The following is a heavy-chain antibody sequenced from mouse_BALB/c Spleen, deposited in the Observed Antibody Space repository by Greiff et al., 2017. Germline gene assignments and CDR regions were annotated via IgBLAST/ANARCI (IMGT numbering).Heavy chain of an antibody. Sequence: EVQLQQSGPELVKPGASVKMSCKASGYTFTSYVMHWVKQKPGQGLEWIGYINPYNDGTKYNEKFKGKATLTSDKSSSTAYMELSSLTSEDSAVYYCARVNYRYDGWFAYWGQGTLVTVSA. J-gene: IGHJ3*01. CDR1: GYTFTSYV. D-gene: IGHD2-14*01. V-gene: IGHV1-14*01. CDR2: INPYNDGT. CDR3: ARVNYRYDGWFAY.